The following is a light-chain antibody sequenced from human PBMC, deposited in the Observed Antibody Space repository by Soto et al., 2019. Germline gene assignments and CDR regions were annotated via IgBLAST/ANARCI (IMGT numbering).Light chain of an antibody. CDR3: AAWDDTLGEVV. Sequence: QSVLTQPPSASGTPGQRVTISCSGSSSNIGFNYVYWYQQLPGTAPKLLIYGNNQRPSGVPDRFSDSKSGTSASLAISGLRSEDEADYYCAAWDDTLGEVVFGGGTKVTVL. J-gene: IGLJ2*01. V-gene: IGLV1-47*01. CDR2: GNN. CDR1: SSNIGFNY.